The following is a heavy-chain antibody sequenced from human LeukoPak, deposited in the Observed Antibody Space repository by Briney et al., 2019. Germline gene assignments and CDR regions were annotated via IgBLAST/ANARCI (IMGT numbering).Heavy chain of an antibody. J-gene: IGHJ4*02. CDR2: IYHSGST. Sequence: RPSETLSLTCGVSGGSISSSNWWSWVRQPPGKGLEWIGEIYHSGSTNYNPPLKSRVTISVDKSKNQFSLKLSSVTAADTAVYYCARSDARLRSDYWGQGTLVTVSS. CDR1: GGSISSSNW. D-gene: IGHD4-17*01. CDR3: ARSDARLRSDY. V-gene: IGHV4-4*02.